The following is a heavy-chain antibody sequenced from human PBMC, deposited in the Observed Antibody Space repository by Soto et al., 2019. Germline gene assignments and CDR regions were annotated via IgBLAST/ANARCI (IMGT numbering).Heavy chain of an antibody. J-gene: IGHJ6*02. D-gene: IGHD3-10*01. CDR2: ISAYSGNT. Sequence: ASVKVSCKASGYTFTSYGISWVRQAPGQGLEWMGWISAYSGNTNYAQKFQGRVTMTTDTSTSIAYMELRSLRAEDTAVYYCAKGGGYYGSGSYYKGIHVLRSHYYYGMDVWGQGTTVTVSS. CDR1: GYTFTSYG. CDR3: AKGGGYYGSGSYYKGIHVLRSHYYYGMDV. V-gene: IGHV1-18*01.